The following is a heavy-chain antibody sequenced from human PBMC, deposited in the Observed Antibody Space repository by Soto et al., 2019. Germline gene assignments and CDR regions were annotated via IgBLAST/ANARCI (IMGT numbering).Heavy chain of an antibody. D-gene: IGHD3-9*01. CDR3: ARDLNPILPGYVYYGRGV. Sequence: GGSLRLSCAASGFTFSSYAMHWVRQAPGKGLEWVAVISYDGSNKYYADSVKGRFTISRDNSKNTLYLQMNSLRAEDTAVYYCARDLNPILPGYVYYGRGVRDQGST. CDR2: ISYDGSNK. J-gene: IGHJ6*02. CDR1: GFTFSSYA. V-gene: IGHV3-30-3*01.